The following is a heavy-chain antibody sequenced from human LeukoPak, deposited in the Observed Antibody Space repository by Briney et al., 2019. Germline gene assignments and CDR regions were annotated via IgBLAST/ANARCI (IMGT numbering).Heavy chain of an antibody. CDR1: GFTFSSYW. Sequence: GGSLRLSCAASGFTFSSYWKSWVRQAPGKGLEWVANIKQDGSEKHYVDSVKGRFTISRDNAKNSLYLQMNSLRAEDTAVYYCARRYFDYWGQGTLVTVSS. J-gene: IGHJ4*02. CDR3: ARRYFDY. CDR2: IKQDGSEK. V-gene: IGHV3-7*03.